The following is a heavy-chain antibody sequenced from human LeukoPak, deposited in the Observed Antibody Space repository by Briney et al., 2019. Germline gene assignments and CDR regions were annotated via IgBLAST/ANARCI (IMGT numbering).Heavy chain of an antibody. Sequence: SDTLSLTGTVCGGSDTMYDWSWLRQPPGKGLEWIGYIDSSRITNYNPSLKSRITISVDMSKSQISLILTSVTAADTAVYYCARHRFHSGGPLFDPWGQGTLVTVSS. CDR2: IDSSRIT. CDR3: ARHRFHSGGPLFDP. CDR1: GGSDTMYD. J-gene: IGHJ5*02. V-gene: IGHV4-4*09. D-gene: IGHD3-16*02.